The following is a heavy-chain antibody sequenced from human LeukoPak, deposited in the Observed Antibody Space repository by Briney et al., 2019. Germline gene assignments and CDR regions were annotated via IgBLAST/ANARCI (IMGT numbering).Heavy chain of an antibody. CDR3: ARLGYSYGYPQPYYFDY. D-gene: IGHD5-18*01. CDR1: GDSISSNTW. CDR2: IYHSGST. Sequence: PSETLSLTCAVSGDSISSNTWWSWVRQPPGKGLEWIGEIYHSGSTNYNPSLKSRVTISVDKSKNQFSLKLSSVTAADTAVYYCARLGYSYGYPQPYYFDYWGQGTLVTVSS. J-gene: IGHJ4*02. V-gene: IGHV4-4*02.